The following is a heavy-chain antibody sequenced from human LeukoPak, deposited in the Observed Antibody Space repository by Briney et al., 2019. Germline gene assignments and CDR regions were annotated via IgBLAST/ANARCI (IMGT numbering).Heavy chain of an antibody. CDR1: GFTFSSYS. CDR2: ISSSSSYI. V-gene: IGHV3-21*01. D-gene: IGHD2-15*01. Sequence: GGSLRLSCAASGFTFSSYSINWVRQAPGKGLEWVSSISSSSSYIYYADSVKGRFTISRDNAKNSLYLQMNSLRAEDTAVYYCARDEGFCSGGSCYLPFDYRGQGTLVTVSS. CDR3: ARDEGFCSGGSCYLPFDY. J-gene: IGHJ4*02.